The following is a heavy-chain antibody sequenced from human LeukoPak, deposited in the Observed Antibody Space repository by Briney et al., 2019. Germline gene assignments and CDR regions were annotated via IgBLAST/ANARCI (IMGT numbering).Heavy chain of an antibody. Sequence: QPGRSLRLSCAASGFTSSSIHWVRQAPGKGLEWVAAISFDGGTMFYADSVRGRFTVSRDSSENTFFLQMNSLRAEDTAVYYCAREAKWGEWYFDLWGRGTLVTVSS. J-gene: IGHJ2*01. CDR2: ISFDGGTM. V-gene: IGHV3-30*14. CDR3: AREAKWGEWYFDL. CDR1: GFTSSS. D-gene: IGHD3-16*01.